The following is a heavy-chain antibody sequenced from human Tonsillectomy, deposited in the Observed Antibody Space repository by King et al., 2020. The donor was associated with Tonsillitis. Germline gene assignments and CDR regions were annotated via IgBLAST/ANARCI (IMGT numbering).Heavy chain of an antibody. CDR1: GYSFTSYW. V-gene: IGHV5-51*01. D-gene: IGHD6-19*01. CDR3: AGGEHSSGWYQPGGFLC. Sequence: VQLVESGAEVKKPGESLKISCRGSGYSFTSYWIGWVRQMPGKGLEWMAFIYPGDSDTRYSPSFQGQVTISADKSISTAFLQWSSLKASDTAMYYCAGGEHSSGWYQPGGFLCWGQGTLVTVSS. J-gene: IGHJ4*02. CDR2: IYPGDSDT.